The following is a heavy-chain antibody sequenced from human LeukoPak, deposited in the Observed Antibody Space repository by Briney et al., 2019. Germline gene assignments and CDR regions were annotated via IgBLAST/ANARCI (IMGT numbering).Heavy chain of an antibody. Sequence: ASVKVSCKASGYTFTSYDINWVRQATGQGLEWMGWMNPNSGNTGYAQKFQGRVTITRNTSISTAYMELSSLRSEDTAVYYCARGGITIFEVDHYYYYYYMDVWGKGTTVTVSS. CDR1: GYTFTSYD. CDR3: ARGGITIFEVDHYYYYYYMDV. CDR2: MNPNSGNT. D-gene: IGHD3-3*01. V-gene: IGHV1-8*03. J-gene: IGHJ6*03.